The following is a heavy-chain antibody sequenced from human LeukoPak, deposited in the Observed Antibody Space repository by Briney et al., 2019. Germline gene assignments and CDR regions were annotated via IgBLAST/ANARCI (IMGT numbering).Heavy chain of an antibody. V-gene: IGHV3-21*01. CDR3: AKGAKRITMVRGVKDDYYYYYMDV. D-gene: IGHD3-10*01. CDR2: ISSSSSYI. Sequence: GGSLRLSCAASGFTFSSYSMNWVRQAPGRGLEWVSSISSSSSYIYYADSVKGRFTISRDNSKNTLYLQMNSLRAEDTAVYYCAKGAKRITMVRGVKDDYYYYYMDVWGKGTTVTVSS. J-gene: IGHJ6*03. CDR1: GFTFSSYS.